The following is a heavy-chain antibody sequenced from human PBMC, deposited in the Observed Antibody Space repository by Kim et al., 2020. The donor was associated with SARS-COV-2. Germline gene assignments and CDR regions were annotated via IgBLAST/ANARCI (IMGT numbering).Heavy chain of an antibody. CDR3: ARDRAMIVVVTAFDY. V-gene: IGHV3-33*05. D-gene: IGHD3-22*01. Sequence: GGSLRLSCAASGFTFSSYGMHWVRQAPGKGLEWVAVISYDGSNKYYADSVKGRFTISRDNSKNTLYLQMNSLRAEDTAVYYCARDRAMIVVVTAFDYWGQGTLVTVSS. CDR2: ISYDGSNK. CDR1: GFTFSSYG. J-gene: IGHJ4*02.